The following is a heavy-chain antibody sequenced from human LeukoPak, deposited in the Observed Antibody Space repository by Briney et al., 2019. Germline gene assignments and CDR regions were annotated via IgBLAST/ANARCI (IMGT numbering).Heavy chain of an antibody. Sequence: SGTLSLTCTVSGDSINSLDLWSWVRQPPGKGLEWIGEMYLSGTTHSNPSVKSRVTISIDKSKNQFFLNLSSVTAADTAVYYCARDRPLRGMDVWGQGTTVTVSS. V-gene: IGHV4-4*02. CDR1: GDSINSLDL. CDR2: MYLSGTT. D-gene: IGHD6-6*01. CDR3: ARDRPLRGMDV. J-gene: IGHJ6*02.